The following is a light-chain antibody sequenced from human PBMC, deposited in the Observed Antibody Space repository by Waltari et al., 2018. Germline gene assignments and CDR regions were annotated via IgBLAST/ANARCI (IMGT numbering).Light chain of an antibody. Sequence: QSVVTQPPSVSVAPAQRVPISCTGTTSNIGAHYDVHWYQQRPGTAPHLLIYSNNNRPSGVPDRFSGSRSGTSASRAITGLQAEDEAHYYCQSFDSSLSGVVFGGGTKLTVL. CDR3: QSFDSSLSGVV. CDR2: SNN. V-gene: IGLV1-40*01. J-gene: IGLJ2*01. CDR1: TSNIGAHYD.